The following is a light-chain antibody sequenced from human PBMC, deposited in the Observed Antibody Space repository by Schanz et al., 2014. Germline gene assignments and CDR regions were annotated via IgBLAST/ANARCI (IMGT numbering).Light chain of an antibody. V-gene: IGKV3-20*01. CDR3: HQYGNSPRT. Sequence: EIVLTQSPGTLSLSPGERATLSCRASQSVSSSYLAWYQQKPGQAPRLLIYDASRRATGIPARFSGSGSGTEFTLTISSLQSEDFAVYYCHQYGNSPRTFGQGTKVEIK. CDR1: QSVSSSY. J-gene: IGKJ1*01. CDR2: DAS.